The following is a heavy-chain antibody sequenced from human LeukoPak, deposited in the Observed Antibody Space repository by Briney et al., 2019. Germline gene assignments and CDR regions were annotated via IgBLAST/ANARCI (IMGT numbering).Heavy chain of an antibody. CDR2: ISHSGRT. J-gene: IGHJ4*02. D-gene: IGHD3-10*01. Sequence: SETLSLTCAVSGDSISSGYYWGWIRQPPGKGLEWIGSISHSGRTYYNPSLKSRVTMSVDTSKNQFSLRLSSVTAADTAVYYCARLSFGELSDWGRGTLVTVSS. V-gene: IGHV4-38-2*01. CDR3: ARLSFGELSD. CDR1: GDSISSGYY.